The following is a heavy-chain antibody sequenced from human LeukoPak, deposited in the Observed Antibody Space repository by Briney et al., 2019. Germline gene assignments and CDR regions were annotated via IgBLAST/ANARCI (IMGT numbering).Heavy chain of an antibody. D-gene: IGHD3-3*01. V-gene: IGHV4-39*01. CDR3: ARHIPLYDSGGWFDP. J-gene: IGHJ5*02. Sequence: SETLSLTCTVSGASINNNSYFWGWIRQPPGKGLEWIGSVYYSGSTYRNPPLKSRVTISVDTSKNQFSLKLSSVTAADTAVYYCARHIPLYDSGGWFDPWGQGTLVTVSS. CDR1: GASINNNSYF. CDR2: VYYSGST.